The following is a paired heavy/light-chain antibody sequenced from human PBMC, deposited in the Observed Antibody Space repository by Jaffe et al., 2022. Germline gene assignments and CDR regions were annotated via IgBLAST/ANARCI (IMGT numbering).Heavy chain of an antibody. CDR3: AKGGGYCTGTTCYVGFDY. V-gene: IGHV3-23*01. CDR1: GFTFGSYA. J-gene: IGHJ4*02. Sequence: EVQLLESGGGLVQPGGSLRLSCAASGFTFGSYAMSWVRQAPGKGLEWVSVISGSGGSTYYADSVKGRFTISRDNSENTLCLQMNSLRAEDTAVYYCAKGGGYCTGTTCYVGFDYWGQGTLVTVSS. CDR2: ISGSGGST. D-gene: IGHD2-2*01.
Light chain of an antibody. CDR3: QQYYSTPPYT. CDR2: WAS. Sequence: DIVMTQSPDSLAVSLGERATINCKSSQSVLYSSNNKNFLAWYQQKPGQPPKLLIYWASTRESGVPERFSGSGSGTDFTLTISSLQAEDVAVYYCQQYYSTPPYTFGQGTKLEIK. CDR1: QSVLYSSNNKNF. J-gene: IGKJ2*01. V-gene: IGKV4-1*01.